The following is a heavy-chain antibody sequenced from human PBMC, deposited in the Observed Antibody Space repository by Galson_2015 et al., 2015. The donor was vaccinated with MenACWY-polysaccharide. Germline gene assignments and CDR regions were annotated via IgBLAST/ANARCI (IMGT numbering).Heavy chain of an antibody. CDR2: IPYDGSNK. J-gene: IGHJ4*02. V-gene: IGHV3-30*18. Sequence: SLRLSCAASGFTFSSYGMHWVRQAPGKGLEWVAVIPYDGSNKYYADSVKGRFTISRDNSKNTLYLQMNSLRAEDTAVYYCAKAGSYHIADYWGQGTLVTVSS. CDR3: AKAGSYHIADY. D-gene: IGHD1-26*01. CDR1: GFTFSSYG.